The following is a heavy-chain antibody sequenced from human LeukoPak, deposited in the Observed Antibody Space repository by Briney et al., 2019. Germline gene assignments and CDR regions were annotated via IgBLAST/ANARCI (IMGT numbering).Heavy chain of an antibody. CDR2: IYYSGST. CDR1: GGSISSYY. CDR3: ARHRYDFSPMDV. Sequence: SETLSLTCTVSGGSISSYYWGWIRQPPGKGLEWIGSIYYSGSTYYNPSLKSRVTISVDTSKNQFSLRLSSVTAADTAVYYCARHRYDFSPMDVWGQGTTVTVSS. D-gene: IGHD3-3*01. V-gene: IGHV4-39*01. J-gene: IGHJ6*02.